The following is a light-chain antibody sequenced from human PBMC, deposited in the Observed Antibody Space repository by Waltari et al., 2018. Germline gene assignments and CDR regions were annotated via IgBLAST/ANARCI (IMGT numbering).Light chain of an antibody. Sequence: QLVLTQSPSASASLGASVKLTCTLSSGHSPYAIAWHQQQPETGPRYLMKLNSDGTYTKGDGIPVRCSCSSSGAERYLTISSLQSEDAADYYCQAWGTGIVFGTGTKVTVL. CDR3: QAWGTGIV. CDR1: SGHSPYA. V-gene: IGLV4-69*01. CDR2: LNSDGTY. J-gene: IGLJ1*01.